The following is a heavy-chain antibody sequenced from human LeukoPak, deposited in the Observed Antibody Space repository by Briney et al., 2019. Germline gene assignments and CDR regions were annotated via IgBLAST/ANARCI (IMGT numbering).Heavy chain of an antibody. D-gene: IGHD3-10*01. V-gene: IGHV4-61*01. Sequence: PSETLSLTCTVSGGSVSSGSYYWSWIRQPPGKGLEWIGYMYYSGSTNYNPSLKSRVTISVDTSKNQFSLKLSSVTAADTAAYYCARRSSEGYYYHYMDVWGKGTTVTVSS. CDR2: MYYSGST. J-gene: IGHJ6*03. CDR1: GGSVSSGSYY. CDR3: ARRSSEGYYYHYMDV.